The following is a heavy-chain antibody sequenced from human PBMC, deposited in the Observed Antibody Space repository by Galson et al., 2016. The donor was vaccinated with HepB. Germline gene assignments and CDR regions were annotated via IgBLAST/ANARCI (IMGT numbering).Heavy chain of an antibody. CDR1: GFSFSDYY. CDR3: ARVQTFYNYIWGTSRPRYFDY. CDR2: IYSGGST. Sequence: SLRLSCAASGFSFSDYYMAWIRQAPGKGLEWVSLIYSGGSTYYADSVRGRFTISRDISKNTLFLEMLSLRAEDTAVYYCARVQTFYNYIWGTSRPRYFDYWGQGTLVTVSS. D-gene: IGHD3-16*02. V-gene: IGHV3-53*01. J-gene: IGHJ4*02.